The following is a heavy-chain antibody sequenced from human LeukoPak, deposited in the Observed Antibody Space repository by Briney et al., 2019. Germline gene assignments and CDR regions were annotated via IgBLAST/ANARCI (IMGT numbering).Heavy chain of an antibody. CDR2: IYYSGTT. CDR1: GGSISSYY. CDR3: ARVSRTSTSCPGWIDP. J-gene: IGHJ5*02. Sequence: KPSETLSLTCTVSGGSISSYYWSWIRQPPGKGLDWIGYIYYSGTTNYNPSLKCRVTISLDTSKKQLSLKLSSVTAADTAVYYCARVSRTSTSCPGWIDPWGQGTLVTVSS. V-gene: IGHV4-59*01. D-gene: IGHD2-2*01.